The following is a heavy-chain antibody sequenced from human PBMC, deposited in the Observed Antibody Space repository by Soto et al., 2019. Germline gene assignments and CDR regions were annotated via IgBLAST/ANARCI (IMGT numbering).Heavy chain of an antibody. CDR2: IIPILGIA. J-gene: IGHJ1*01. CDR3: ARGSDIVVVVAPAEYFQH. V-gene: IGHV1-69*02. Sequence: ASVKVSCKASGGTFSSYTISWVRQAPGQGLERMGRIIPILGIANYAQKFQGRVTITADKSTSTAYMELSSMRSEDTAVYYCARGSDIVVVVAPAEYFQHWGQGTLVTVSS. CDR1: GGTFSSYT. D-gene: IGHD2-15*01.